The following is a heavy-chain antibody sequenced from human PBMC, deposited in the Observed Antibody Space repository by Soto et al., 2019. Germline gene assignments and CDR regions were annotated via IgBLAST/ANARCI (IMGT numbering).Heavy chain of an antibody. Sequence: EVQLLESGGGLEQPGGSLRLSCAASGFTFNTQAMSWVRQAPGKGLEWVSSISVSGDNTYNADAVKGRYTISRDNSKNTLYLQMNSLRAEDTAVYYCVKDRSTSDWYGYFDYWGRNPGHRLL. D-gene: IGHD6-19*01. CDR1: GFTFNTQA. CDR2: ISVSGDNT. CDR3: VKDRSTSDWYGYFDY. J-gene: IGHJ4*01. V-gene: IGHV3-23*01.